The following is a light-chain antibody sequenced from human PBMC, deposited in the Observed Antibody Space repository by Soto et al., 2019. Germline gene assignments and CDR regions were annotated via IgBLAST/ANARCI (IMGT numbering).Light chain of an antibody. CDR2: DAS. V-gene: IGKV3-11*01. Sequence: EIVLTQSPATLSLSPGERATLSCRASQSVSSYLAWYQQKPGQAPRLLIYDASNRATGIPGRFSGSGSGTDFTLTITRLEPEDFAVYYCQQYASSRTFGQGTKVDIK. CDR3: QQYASSRT. J-gene: IGKJ1*01. CDR1: QSVSSY.